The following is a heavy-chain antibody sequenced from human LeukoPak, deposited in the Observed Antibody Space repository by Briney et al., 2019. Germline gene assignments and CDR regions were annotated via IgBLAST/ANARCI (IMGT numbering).Heavy chain of an antibody. Sequence: ASVKVSCKASGYTFTRYYMHWVRQAPGHGLQWMGWINPNSGGTNYAQKFQGRVTMTRDTSLSTDYMEVSSLTSDDKAVYYCAGGGGSYGDVWGQGTMVTVSS. J-gene: IGHJ3*01. CDR1: GYTFTRYY. V-gene: IGHV1-2*02. CDR3: AGGGGSYGDV. D-gene: IGHD1-26*01. CDR2: INPNSGGT.